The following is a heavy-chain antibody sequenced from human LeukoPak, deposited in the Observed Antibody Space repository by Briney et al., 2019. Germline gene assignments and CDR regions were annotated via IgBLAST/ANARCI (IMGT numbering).Heavy chain of an antibody. CDR2: ISGSGSST. CDR1: GFTFSSYG. J-gene: IGHJ5*02. CDR3: AKSGIPMIWGRGTDNWFDP. D-gene: IGHD3-10*01. Sequence: PGGSLRLSCAASGFTFSSYGMSSVRQAPGQGLEGFSAISGSGSSTYYADSVKARFNISRDNSKNTLYLQMNSLIAEDTAAHYFAKSGIPMIWGRGTDNWFDPWGEGTLVTVSS. V-gene: IGHV3-23*01.